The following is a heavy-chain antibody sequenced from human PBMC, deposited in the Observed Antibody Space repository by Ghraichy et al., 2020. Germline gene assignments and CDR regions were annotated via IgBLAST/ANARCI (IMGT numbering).Heavy chain of an antibody. V-gene: IGHV4-39*01. CDR1: GGSISSSDYY. CDR3: ARLGGPHYSGSFRFDY. J-gene: IGHJ4*02. D-gene: IGHD1-26*01. Sequence: SETLSLTCTVSGGSISSSDYYWGWIRQPPGKGLEWIGSIYYSGSTYYNPSLKSRVTMSVDTSKNQFSLKLSSVTAADTAVYYCARLGGPHYSGSFRFDYWGQGTLVTVSS. CDR2: IYYSGST.